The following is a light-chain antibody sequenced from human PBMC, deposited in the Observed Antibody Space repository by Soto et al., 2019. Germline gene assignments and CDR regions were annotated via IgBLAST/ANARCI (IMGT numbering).Light chain of an antibody. V-gene: IGKV1-39*01. J-gene: IGKJ1*01. CDR2: AAS. Sequence: DIQMTQSPSSLSASVGDRVTITCRASQSISSHLNWYQQRPGKAPNLLIYAASSLQSGVPSRFSGSGSGTDFTLTISSLQPEDFATDCWQPTYDIPLTFGQGPKVEI. CDR3: QPTYDIPLT. CDR1: QSISSH.